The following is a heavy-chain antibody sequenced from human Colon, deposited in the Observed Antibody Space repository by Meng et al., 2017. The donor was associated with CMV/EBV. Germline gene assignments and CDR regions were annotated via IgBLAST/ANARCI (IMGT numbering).Heavy chain of an antibody. V-gene: IGHV4-39*07. CDR2: IYYTGND. Sequence: QVQLQEPGPGLVKPSETLSLTCTVSGDSISGRSYYWGWIRQPPGKGLEWIASIYYTGNDYHNPSLKSRVTISIDTSNSQFSLRLTSVTAADTAVYYCARMALHWYFDLWGRGTLVTVSS. J-gene: IGHJ2*01. CDR1: GDSISGRSYY. D-gene: IGHD5-24*01. CDR3: ARMALHWYFDL.